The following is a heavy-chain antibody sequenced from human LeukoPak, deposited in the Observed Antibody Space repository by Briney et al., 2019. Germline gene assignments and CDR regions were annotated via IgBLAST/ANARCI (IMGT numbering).Heavy chain of an antibody. CDR3: VAARADFDY. J-gene: IGHJ4*02. CDR2: INSDGTST. CDR1: GVTLSSYW. D-gene: IGHD2-15*01. Sequence: GGSLRLSCAASGVTLSSYWMHWVRQAPGKGLVWVSRINSDGTSTTYADPVKGRFTISRDTAKNSLYLQMNSLRAEDTAVYYCVAARADFDYWGQGTMVTVSS. V-gene: IGHV3-74*01.